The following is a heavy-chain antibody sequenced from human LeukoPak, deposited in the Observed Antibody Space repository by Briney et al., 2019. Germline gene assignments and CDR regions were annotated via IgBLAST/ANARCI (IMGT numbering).Heavy chain of an antibody. V-gene: IGHV3-74*01. J-gene: IGHJ5*02. CDR2: NNGDGSTT. D-gene: IGHD2-15*01. CDR3: ARDPRNVGLAP. CDR1: GFSLSGYW. Sequence: GGSLRLSCVASGFSLSGYWMYWVRQAPGRGLMYISRNNGDGSTTNYADVVKGRFTMSRDNVKNTLYLQMNSLRVEDTAVYYCARDPRNVGLAPWGQGTLVTVSS.